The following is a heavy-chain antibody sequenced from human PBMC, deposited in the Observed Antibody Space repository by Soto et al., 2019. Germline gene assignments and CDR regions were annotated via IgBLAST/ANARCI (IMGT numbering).Heavy chain of an antibody. CDR2: IHYSGTT. CDR3: ARSNSYAIDY. V-gene: IGHV4-59*01. Sequence: VQLQESGPGLVKPSETLSLTCTVSGTSISSYYWSWIRQPPGKGLEWIANIHYSGTTNYNPSRASRVTLSVDTSKNQFSRKMTSVTAAARAMYFCARSNSYAIDYWGRGTLVTVSS. CDR1: GTSISSYY. D-gene: IGHD2-8*01. J-gene: IGHJ4*02.